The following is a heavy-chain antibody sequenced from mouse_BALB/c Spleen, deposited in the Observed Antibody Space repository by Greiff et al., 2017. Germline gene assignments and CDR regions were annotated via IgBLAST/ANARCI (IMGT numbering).Heavy chain of an antibody. Sequence: QVQLKESGPGLVAPSQSLSITCTVSGFSLPRYSVHWVRQPPGKGLEWLGMIWGGGSTDYNSALKSRLSISKDNSKSQVFLKMNSLQTDDTTMYYCTRKWKLGGNYLFAYWGQGTLVTVSA. V-gene: IGHV2-6-4*01. CDR1: GFSLPRYS. CDR3: TRKWKLGGNYLFAY. D-gene: IGHD2-1*01. J-gene: IGHJ3*01. CDR2: IWGGGST.